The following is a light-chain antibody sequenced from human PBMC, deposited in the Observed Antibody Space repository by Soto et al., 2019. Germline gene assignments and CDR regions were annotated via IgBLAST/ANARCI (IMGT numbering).Light chain of an antibody. Sequence: LTQPPSVSESPGKTVIISCTRSSGSIASNYVQWYQQRPGSSPTTVIYEDNQRPSGVPDRFSGSIDSSSNSASLTISGLETEDEADYYCQSYDATNQVFGGGTKVTVL. CDR1: SGSIASNY. V-gene: IGLV6-57*01. J-gene: IGLJ3*02. CDR3: QSYDATNQV. CDR2: EDN.